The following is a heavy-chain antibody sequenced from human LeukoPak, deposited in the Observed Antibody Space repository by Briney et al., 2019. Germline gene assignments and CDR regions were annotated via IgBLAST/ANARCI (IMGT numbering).Heavy chain of an antibody. J-gene: IGHJ5*02. V-gene: IGHV4-39*07. D-gene: IGHD6-13*01. CDR2: IYYSGST. CDR3: AQGIAAAGTFWFDP. Sequence: SETLSLTCTVSGGSISSSSYYWGWIRQPPGKGLEWIGSIYYSGSTYYNPSLKSRVTMSVDTSKNQFSLKLSSVTAADTAVYYCAQGIAAAGTFWFDPWGQGTLVTVSS. CDR1: GGSISSSSYY.